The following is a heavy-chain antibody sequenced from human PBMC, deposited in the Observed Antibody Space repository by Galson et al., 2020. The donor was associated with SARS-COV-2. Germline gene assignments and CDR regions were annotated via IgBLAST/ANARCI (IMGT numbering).Heavy chain of an antibody. Sequence: ASVKVSCKPSGYTFTGHYMHWVRQAPGQGLEWMGWINPNSGGTKYAQKFQGRVTMTRDTSISTAYMELSRLRSDDTAIYYCARAGQSPDYVFYDNRDVWGQGTTVTVSS. CDR1: GYTFTGHY. CDR2: INPNSGGT. V-gene: IGHV1-2*02. J-gene: IGHJ6*02. D-gene: IGHD3-16*01. CDR3: ARAGQSPDYVFYDNRDV.